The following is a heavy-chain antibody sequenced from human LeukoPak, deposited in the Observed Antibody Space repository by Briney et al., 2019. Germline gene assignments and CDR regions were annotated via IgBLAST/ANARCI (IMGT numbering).Heavy chain of an antibody. V-gene: IGHV3-21*01. Sequence: PGGSLRLSCAASGFTFSSYSMNWVRQAPGKGLEWVSSISSSSSYIYYADSVKGRFTISRDNAKNSLYLQMNSLRAEDTAVYYCARGWDSSGYNYHFDYWGQGTLVTVSS. CDR2: ISSSSSYI. J-gene: IGHJ4*02. D-gene: IGHD3-22*01. CDR3: ARGWDSSGYNYHFDY. CDR1: GFTFSSYS.